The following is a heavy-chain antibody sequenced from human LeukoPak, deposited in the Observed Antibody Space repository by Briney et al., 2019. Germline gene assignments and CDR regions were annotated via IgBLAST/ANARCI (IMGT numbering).Heavy chain of an antibody. CDR1: GFTFSSYA. J-gene: IGHJ4*02. V-gene: IGHV3-30-3*01. D-gene: IGHD3-9*01. CDR2: ISYDGSNK. CDR3: ARDFLTGFDY. Sequence: GGSLRLSCAASGFTFSSYAIHWVRQAPGKGLEWVAVISYDGSNKYYADSVKGRFTISRDNSKNTLYLQMNSLRAEDTAVYYCARDFLTGFDYWGQGTLVTVSS.